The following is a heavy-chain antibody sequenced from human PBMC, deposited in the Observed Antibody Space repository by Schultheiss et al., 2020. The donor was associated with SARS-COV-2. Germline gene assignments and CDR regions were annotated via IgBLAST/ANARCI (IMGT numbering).Heavy chain of an antibody. CDR2: IYYSGST. D-gene: IGHD3-10*01. CDR3: ARGGRLWFGQGWFDP. CDR1: GGSISSYY. Sequence: SQTLSLTCTVSGGSISSYYWSWIRQPPGKGLEWIGYIYYSGSTNYNPSLKSRVTISVDTSKNQFSLKLSSVTAADTAVYYWARGGRLWFGQGWFDPWGQGTLVTGSS. V-gene: IGHV4-59*08. J-gene: IGHJ5*02.